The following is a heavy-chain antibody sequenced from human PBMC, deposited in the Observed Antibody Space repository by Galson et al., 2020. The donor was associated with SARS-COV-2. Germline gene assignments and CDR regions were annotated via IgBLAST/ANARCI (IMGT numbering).Heavy chain of an antibody. CDR3: ATNTGFFYYYGMDV. Sequence: SETLYLTCDVYGGSFSGYYWSWIRQPPGKGLEWIGEINHSGSTNYNPSLKSRVTISVETSKNQFSLKLSSVTAADTAVYYCATNTGFFYYYGMDVWGQGTTVTVSS. V-gene: IGHV4-34*01. CDR1: GGSFSGYY. J-gene: IGHJ6*02. D-gene: IGHD2-8*01. CDR2: INHSGST.